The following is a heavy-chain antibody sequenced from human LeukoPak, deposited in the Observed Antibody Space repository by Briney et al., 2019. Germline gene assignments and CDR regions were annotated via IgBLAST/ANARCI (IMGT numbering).Heavy chain of an antibody. V-gene: IGHV3-23*01. D-gene: IGHD3-22*01. CDR1: GFTFGSFA. CDR3: TKGRYSAYAD. Sequence: GGSLRLSFAASGFTFGSFAMSWVRQAPGKGLKWVSSISSSGDTTNYADSVKGRFTISRDTYKNTLCLQMTSLRAEDTALYYCTKGRYSAYADWGQGTLVAVSS. J-gene: IGHJ4*02. CDR2: ISSSGDTT.